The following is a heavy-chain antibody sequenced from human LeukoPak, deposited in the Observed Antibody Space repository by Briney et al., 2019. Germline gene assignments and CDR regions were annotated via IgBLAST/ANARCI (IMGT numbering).Heavy chain of an antibody. J-gene: IGHJ4*02. V-gene: IGHV3-21*01. CDR2: ISSSSSYI. D-gene: IGHD6-13*01. CDR1: GFTFRTSA. Sequence: GGSLXLSCTASGFTFRTSAMHWVRQAPGKGLEWVSSISSSSSYIYYADSVKGRFTISRDNAKNSLYLQMNSLRAEDTAVYYCARDPPSIAAAGTPTYWGQGTLVTVSS. CDR3: ARDPPSIAAAGTPTY.